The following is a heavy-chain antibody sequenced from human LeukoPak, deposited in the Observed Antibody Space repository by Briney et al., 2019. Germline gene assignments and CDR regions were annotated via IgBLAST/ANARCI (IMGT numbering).Heavy chain of an antibody. CDR3: ATDNPRGIAMGYFDY. Sequence: ASVKVSCKVSGYTLTELSMHWVRQAPGKGLEWMGGFDPEDGETIYAQKFQGRVTMTEDTSTDTAYMELSSLRSEDTAVYYCATDNPRGIAMGYFDYWGQGTLVTVSS. D-gene: IGHD3-10*01. CDR1: GYTLTELS. V-gene: IGHV1-24*01. CDR2: FDPEDGET. J-gene: IGHJ4*02.